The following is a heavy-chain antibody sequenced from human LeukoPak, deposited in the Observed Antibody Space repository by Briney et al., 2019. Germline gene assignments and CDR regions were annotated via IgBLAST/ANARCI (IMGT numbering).Heavy chain of an antibody. D-gene: IGHD4-23*01. CDR2: ISNSGGST. J-gene: IGHJ4*02. V-gene: IGHV3-23*01. CDR3: AAQSPTTVVTPSGY. Sequence: GGSLRLSCAASGFTFSSYAMSWVRQAPGKGLEWVSSISNSGGSTYYADSVKGRFTISRDNSKNTLYLQMNSLRAEDTAVYYCAAQSPTTVVTPSGYWGQGTLVTVSS. CDR1: GFTFSSYA.